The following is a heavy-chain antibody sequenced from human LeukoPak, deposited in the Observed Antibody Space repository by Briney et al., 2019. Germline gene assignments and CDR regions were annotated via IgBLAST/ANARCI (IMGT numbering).Heavy chain of an antibody. D-gene: IGHD2-2*01. V-gene: IGHV1-18*01. CDR2: ISAYNGNT. Sequence: ASGRVSCKASGYTFTSYGISWVRQAPGQGLEWMGWISAYNGNTNYAQKLQGRVTMTTDTSTSTAYMELRSLRSDDTAVYYCARDRPYCSSNSCPFDYWGQGTLVTVSS. CDR1: GYTFTSYG. CDR3: ARDRPYCSSNSCPFDY. J-gene: IGHJ4*02.